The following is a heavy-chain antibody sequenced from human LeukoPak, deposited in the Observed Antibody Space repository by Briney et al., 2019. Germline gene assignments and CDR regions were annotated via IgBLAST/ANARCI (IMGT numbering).Heavy chain of an antibody. CDR2: INPNSGGT. D-gene: IGHD3-10*01. CDR1: GYTFTGYY. CDR3: ARTMVRGVNWFDP. Sequence: ASVKVSCKASGYTFTGYYMHWVRQAPGQGLEWMGWINPNSGGTNYAQKFQGRVTMTRGTSISTAYMELSRLRSDDTAVYYCARTMVRGVNWFDPWGQGTLVTVSS. J-gene: IGHJ5*02. V-gene: IGHV1-2*02.